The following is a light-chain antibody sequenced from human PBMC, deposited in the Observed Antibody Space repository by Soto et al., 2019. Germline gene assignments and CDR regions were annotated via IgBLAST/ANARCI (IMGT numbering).Light chain of an antibody. J-gene: IGKJ1*01. CDR2: SAS. Sequence: DIQMTQSPSAMSASVGDRGTITCRASQCISTYLAWFQQKPGKAPKRLNYSASSLQSGVASRFSGSVSGTENALTIGSLQAEDFASYYFLHHNNYPRTLGQETKVDIK. CDR3: LHHNNYPRT. V-gene: IGKV1-17*03. CDR1: QCISTY.